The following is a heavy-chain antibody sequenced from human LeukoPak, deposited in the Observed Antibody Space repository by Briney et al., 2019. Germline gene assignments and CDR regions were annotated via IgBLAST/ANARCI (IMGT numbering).Heavy chain of an antibody. CDR2: IYPEESNI. Sequence: GESLKIYCKGSGYSFATYWIAWVRQMPGKGLEWMGIIYPEESNIRYSPSFQGQVTISADKSISTAYLQWSSLKASDTAIYYCARPPSRGYSSSFEYWGQGNLVTVSS. CDR1: GYSFATYW. V-gene: IGHV5-51*01. J-gene: IGHJ4*02. CDR3: ARPPSRGYSSSFEY. D-gene: IGHD2-2*03.